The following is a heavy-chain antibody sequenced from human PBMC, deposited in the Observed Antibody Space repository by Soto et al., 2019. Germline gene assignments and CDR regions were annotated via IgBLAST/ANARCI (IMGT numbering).Heavy chain of an antibody. D-gene: IGHD6-19*01. CDR2: IGAGGVST. CDR3: AKDPSSSGWYEDYYYGMDV. CDR1: GFTFSSYA. J-gene: IGHJ6*02. V-gene: IGHV3-23*01. Sequence: PGGSLRLSCAASGFTFSSYAMSWVRQAPGKGLEWVSAIGAGGVSTYYADSVKGRFTISRDNSKSTLYLQMNSLRAEDTAVYYCAKDPSSSGWYEDYYYGMDVWGQGTTVTVSS.